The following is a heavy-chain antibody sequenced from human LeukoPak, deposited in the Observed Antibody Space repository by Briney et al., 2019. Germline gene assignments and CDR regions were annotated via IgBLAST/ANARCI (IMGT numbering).Heavy chain of an antibody. Sequence: SETLSLTCTVSGGSISSYYWSWIRQPPGKGLEWIGYIYYSGSTNYNPSLKSRVTISVDTSKNQFSLKLSSVTAADTAVYYCAREVASSPNWFDPWGQGTLVTVSS. J-gene: IGHJ5*02. CDR3: AREVASSPNWFDP. CDR1: GGSISSYY. V-gene: IGHV4-59*01. D-gene: IGHD5-12*01. CDR2: IYYSGST.